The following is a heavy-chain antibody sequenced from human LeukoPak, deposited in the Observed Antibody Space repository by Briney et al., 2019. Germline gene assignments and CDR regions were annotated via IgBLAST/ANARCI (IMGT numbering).Heavy chain of an antibody. Sequence: GGSLRLSCAASGFTVSNNFLTWDRQAPGKGLEWVSVIYSGGTTYYADSVKGRFTISRDNSKNTLYLQMNSLRAEDTAVYYCAKTGGPWDWGQGTLVIVSS. CDR2: IYSGGTT. D-gene: IGHD3-10*01. CDR1: GFTVSNNF. J-gene: IGHJ4*02. V-gene: IGHV3-53*01. CDR3: AKTGGPWD.